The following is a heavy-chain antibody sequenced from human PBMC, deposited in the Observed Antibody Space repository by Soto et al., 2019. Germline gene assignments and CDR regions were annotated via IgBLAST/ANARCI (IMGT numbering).Heavy chain of an antibody. D-gene: IGHD5-12*01. CDR2: ISRSGSTK. J-gene: IGHJ5*02. Sequence: QVQLVESGGGLVKPGGSLRVSCAASGFSLSDYYMSWIRQAPGKGLEWVSSISRSGSTKHYGHSVKGRFTISRDNAKNSLYLQMTSLRAEDTAVYYCARFPPRVEGYHVDPWGQGTLVTVSS. CDR3: ARFPPRVEGYHVDP. CDR1: GFSLSDYY. V-gene: IGHV3-11*01.